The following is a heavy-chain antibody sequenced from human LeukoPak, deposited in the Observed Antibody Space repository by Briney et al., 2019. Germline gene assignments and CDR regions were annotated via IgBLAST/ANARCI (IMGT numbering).Heavy chain of an antibody. V-gene: IGHV6-1*01. CDR3: TRDDTNIAAGGDY. CDR1: GDSVSSNSAA. Sequence: SQTLSLTCAISGDSVSSNSAAWTWIRQSPSRGLEWLARTYYRSKWYNDYAVSVKSRITINPDTSKNQFSLQLNSVTPEDTAVYYCTRDDTNIAAGGDYWGLGTLVTVSS. CDR2: TYYRSKWYN. J-gene: IGHJ4*02. D-gene: IGHD6-13*01.